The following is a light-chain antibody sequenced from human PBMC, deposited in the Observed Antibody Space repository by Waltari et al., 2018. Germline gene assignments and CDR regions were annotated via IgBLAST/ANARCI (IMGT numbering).Light chain of an antibody. Sequence: IRITQSKSSLSASVGARVRITCRASQSITNYLSWYQQTPGKAPKLLIHAASSLQSGVPSRFSGSGSGTDFTLTVSSLQPEDFAIYYCLQTYSTPLTFGGGTKVEI. CDR2: AAS. CDR1: QSITNY. J-gene: IGKJ4*01. V-gene: IGKV1-39*01. CDR3: LQTYSTPLT.